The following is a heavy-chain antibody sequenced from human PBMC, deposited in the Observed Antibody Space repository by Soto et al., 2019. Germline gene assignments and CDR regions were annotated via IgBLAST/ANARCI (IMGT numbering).Heavy chain of an antibody. CDR3: ARGAAIYDFWSGYYIGYYYYGMDV. D-gene: IGHD3-3*01. J-gene: IGHJ6*02. CDR2: IIPIFGTA. CDR1: GGTFSSYA. V-gene: IGHV1-69*13. Sequence: SVKVSCKASGGTFSSYAISWVRQAPGQGLEWMGGIIPIFGTANYAQKFQGRVTITADESTSTAYMELSSLRSEDTAVYYCARGAAIYDFWSGYYIGYYYYGMDVWGQGTTVTVSS.